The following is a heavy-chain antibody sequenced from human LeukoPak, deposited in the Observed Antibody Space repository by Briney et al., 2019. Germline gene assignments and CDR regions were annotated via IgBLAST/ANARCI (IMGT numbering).Heavy chain of an antibody. CDR3: ARAIVGATIDY. V-gene: IGHV4-31*03. D-gene: IGHD1-26*01. J-gene: IGHJ4*01. CDR2: IYYSGST. Sequence: PSQTLSLTCTVSGGSISSGGYHWSWIRQHPGKGLEWIGYIYYSGSTYYNPSLKSRVTISVDTSKNQFSLKLSSVTAADTAVYYCARAIVGATIDYWGAGRLVTVSS. CDR1: GGSISSGGYH.